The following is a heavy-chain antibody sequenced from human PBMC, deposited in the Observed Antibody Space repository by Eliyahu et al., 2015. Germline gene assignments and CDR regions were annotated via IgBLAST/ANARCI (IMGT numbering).Heavy chain of an antibody. CDR2: IKQDGSEK. V-gene: IGHV3-7*01. CDR3: ARDLGEYCSGGSCYWYYYGMDV. D-gene: IGHD2-15*01. CDR1: GFTFSSYW. Sequence: EVQLVESGGGLVQPGGSLRLSCAASGFTFSSYWMSWVRQAPGKGLEWVANIKQDGSEKYYVDSVKGRFTISRDNAKNSLYLQMNSLRAEDTAVYYCARDLGEYCSGGSCYWYYYGMDVWGQGTTVTVSS. J-gene: IGHJ6*02.